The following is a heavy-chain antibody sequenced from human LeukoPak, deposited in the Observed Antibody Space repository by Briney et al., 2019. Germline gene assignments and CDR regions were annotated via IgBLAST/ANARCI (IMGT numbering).Heavy chain of an antibody. CDR2: INPNSGGT. D-gene: IGHD3-3*01. CDR1: GYTFTGYY. CDR3: ARGNSYYDFWSGYIY. Sequence: GASVKVSCKASGYTFTGYYMHWVRQAPGQGLEWMGWINPNSGGTNYAQKFQGRVTITRNTSISTAYMELSSLRSEDTAVYYCARGNSYYDFWSGYIYWGQGTLVTVSS. J-gene: IGHJ4*02. V-gene: IGHV1-2*02.